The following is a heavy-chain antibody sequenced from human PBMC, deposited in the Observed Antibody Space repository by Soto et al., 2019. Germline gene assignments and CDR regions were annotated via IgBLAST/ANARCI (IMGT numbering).Heavy chain of an antibody. CDR3: ARDMRGDGYNSDY. CDR1: GFTFSSYS. V-gene: IGHV3-21*01. Sequence: PGGSLRLSCAASGFTFSSYSMNWVRQAPGKGLEWVSSISSSSSYIYYADSVKGRFTISRDNAKNALYLQMNSLRAEDTAVYYCARDMRGDGYNSDYWGQGTLVTVSS. J-gene: IGHJ4*02. CDR2: ISSSSSYI. D-gene: IGHD5-12*01.